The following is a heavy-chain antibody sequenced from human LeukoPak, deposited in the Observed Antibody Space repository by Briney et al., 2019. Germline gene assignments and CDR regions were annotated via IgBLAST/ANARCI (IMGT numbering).Heavy chain of an antibody. CDR3: ASRYCSGGGCYGTLDY. V-gene: IGHV4-59*06. D-gene: IGHD2-15*01. CDR1: GGSIRSFY. J-gene: IGHJ4*02. Sequence: SETLSLTCTVSGGSIRSFYWNWIRQHPGKGLEWIGHIYYSGTTYYNPSLKSRVTISVDTSKNQFSLKVISVSAADTAVYYCASRYCSGGGCYGTLDYWGQGTLVTVSS. CDR2: IYYSGTT.